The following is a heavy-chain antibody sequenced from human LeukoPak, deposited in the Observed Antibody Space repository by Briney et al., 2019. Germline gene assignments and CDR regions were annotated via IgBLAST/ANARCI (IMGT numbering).Heavy chain of an antibody. CDR3: ARAKAGDFWSGYREGFDY. D-gene: IGHD3-3*01. CDR1: GYAFTNFD. J-gene: IGHJ4*02. CDR2: MNPNTGNA. V-gene: IGHV1-8*01. Sequence: ASMKVSCKASGYAFTNFDINRVRQATGQGLEWMGWMNPNTGNAGYAQKFQGRVTITADESTSTAYMELSSLRSEDTAVYYCARAKAGDFWSGYREGFDYWGQGTLVTVSS.